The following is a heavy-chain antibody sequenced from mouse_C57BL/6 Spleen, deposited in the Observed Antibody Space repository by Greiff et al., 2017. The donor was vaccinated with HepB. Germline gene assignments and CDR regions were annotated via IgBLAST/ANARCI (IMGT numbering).Heavy chain of an antibody. D-gene: IGHD2-2*01. Sequence: VQLQQPGAELVKPGASVKMSCKASGYTFTSYWITWVKQRPGQGLEWIGDIYPGSGSTNYNEKFKSKATLTVDTSSSTAYMQLSSLTSEDSAVYYCARGSTMVTPYDFDYWGQGTTLTVSS. CDR2: IYPGSGST. V-gene: IGHV1-55*01. CDR3: ARGSTMVTPYDFDY. CDR1: GYTFTSYW. J-gene: IGHJ2*01.